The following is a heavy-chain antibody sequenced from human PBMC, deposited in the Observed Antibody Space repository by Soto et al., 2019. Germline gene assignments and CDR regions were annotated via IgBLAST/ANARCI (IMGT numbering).Heavy chain of an antibody. CDR3: ARDPKGSVWYGSNYYYYGMDV. CDR1: GGTFSSYA. CDR2: IIPIFGTT. J-gene: IGHJ6*02. D-gene: IGHD6-19*01. V-gene: IGHV1-69*01. Sequence: QVQLVQSGAEVQKPGSSVKVSCKASGGTFSSYAISWVRQAPGQGLEWMGGIIPIFGTTNYAQKFPGRVTITGDESTSTAYMELSSLRSEDPVVYYCARDPKGSVWYGSNYYYYGMDVWGQGTTVTVSS.